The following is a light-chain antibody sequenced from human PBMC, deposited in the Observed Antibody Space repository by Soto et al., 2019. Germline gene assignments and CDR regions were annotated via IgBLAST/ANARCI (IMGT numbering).Light chain of an antibody. Sequence: EIVLTQSPATLSLSPGERATLSCRASQSVSSYLAWYQQKPGQAPRLLIYDASNRATGIPARFSGSGSGTDFTLTISSLEPEEFAVYYCQQRSFWPLTFGQGTKLEI. CDR2: DAS. V-gene: IGKV3-11*01. J-gene: IGKJ2*01. CDR3: QQRSFWPLT. CDR1: QSVSSY.